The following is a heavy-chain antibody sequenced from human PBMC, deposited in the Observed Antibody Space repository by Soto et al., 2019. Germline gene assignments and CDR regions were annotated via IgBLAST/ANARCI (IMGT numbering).Heavy chain of an antibody. CDR1: GGSISSYY. Sequence: QVQLQESGPGLVKPSETLSLTCTASGGSISSYYWSWIRQPPGKGLEWIGYIYYSGRTNYNPSLKSRVTIAVDTSKNQSSVKLSSVTAADTAVYYCASAPRGNYGYPSYFDYWGQGTLVTVSS. CDR3: ASAPRGNYGYPSYFDY. V-gene: IGHV4-59*01. CDR2: IYYSGRT. D-gene: IGHD3-10*01. J-gene: IGHJ4*02.